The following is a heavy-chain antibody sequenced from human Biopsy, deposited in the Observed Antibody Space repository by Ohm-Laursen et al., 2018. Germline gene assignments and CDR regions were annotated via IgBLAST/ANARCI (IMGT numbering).Heavy chain of an antibody. CDR3: ARATNSTGWRYYYFYGMDV. Sequence: SQTLSLTCTVSGGSISGDYWSWIRQTPGKGLEWIGYIYYSGSTNYNPSLKSRVTISVDTSKNQFSLRLNSVTAADTAVYYCARATNSTGWRYYYFYGMDVWGQGATVTVSS. CDR1: GGSISGDY. J-gene: IGHJ6*02. D-gene: IGHD2/OR15-2a*01. CDR2: IYYSGST. V-gene: IGHV4-59*01.